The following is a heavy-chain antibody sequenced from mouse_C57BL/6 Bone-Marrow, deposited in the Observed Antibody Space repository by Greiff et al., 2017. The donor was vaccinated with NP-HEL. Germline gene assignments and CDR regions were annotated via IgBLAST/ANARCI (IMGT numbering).Heavy chain of an antibody. J-gene: IGHJ3*01. CDR1: GYTFTSYT. CDR3: ARHYYGSSYPAWFAY. D-gene: IGHD1-1*01. CDR2: INPSSGYT. V-gene: IGHV1-4*01. Sequence: VQLVESGAELARPGASVKMSCKASGYTFTSYTMHWVKQRPGQGLEWIGYINPSSGYTKYNQKFKDKATLTADKSSSTAYMQLSSLTSEDSAVYYCARHYYGSSYPAWFAYWGQGTLVTVSA.